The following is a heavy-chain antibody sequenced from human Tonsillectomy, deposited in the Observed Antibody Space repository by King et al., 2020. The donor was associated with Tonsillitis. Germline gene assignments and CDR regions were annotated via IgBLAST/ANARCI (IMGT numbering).Heavy chain of an antibody. V-gene: IGHV3-11*01. Sequence: VQLVESGGGLVKPGGSLRLSLEASGFTFSDYYMSWGRQAPGKGLEWLSYMSSSGVTTYYADSVKGRFTISRANAKNSLFLQMNSLRAEDTAVYYCARDGPAVAGTDYWGQGTLVTVSS. CDR2: MSSSGVTT. J-gene: IGHJ4*02. CDR3: ARDGPAVAGTDY. CDR1: GFTFSDYY. D-gene: IGHD6-19*01.